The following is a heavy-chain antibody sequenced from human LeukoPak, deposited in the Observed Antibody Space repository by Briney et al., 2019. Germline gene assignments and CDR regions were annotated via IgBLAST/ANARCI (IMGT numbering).Heavy chain of an antibody. D-gene: IGHD6-19*01. CDR1: GYTFTSYD. CDR3: ARAPGARYSSNNWFDP. Sequence: GASVKVSCKASGYTFTSYDINWVRHATGQGLEWMGWMNPNSGNTGYPQKFQGRVTMTRNTSISTAYMELSSLRSEDTAVYYCARAPGARYSSNNWFDPWGQGTLVTVSS. CDR2: MNPNSGNT. J-gene: IGHJ5*02. V-gene: IGHV1-8*01.